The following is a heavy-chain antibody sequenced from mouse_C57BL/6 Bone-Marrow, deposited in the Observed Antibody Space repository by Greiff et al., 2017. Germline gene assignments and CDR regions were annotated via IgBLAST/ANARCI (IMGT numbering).Heavy chain of an antibody. CDR2: INPNNGGT. D-gene: IGHD2-4*01. CDR1: GYTFTDYY. J-gene: IGHJ2*01. Sequence: EVQLQQSGPELVKPGASVKISCKASGYTFTDYYMNWVKQSHGKSLEWIGDINPNNGGTSYNQKFKGKATLTVDKSSSTAYMELRSLTSEDSAVYYCARNDDYEDYWGQGTTLTVSS. V-gene: IGHV1-26*01. CDR3: ARNDDYEDY.